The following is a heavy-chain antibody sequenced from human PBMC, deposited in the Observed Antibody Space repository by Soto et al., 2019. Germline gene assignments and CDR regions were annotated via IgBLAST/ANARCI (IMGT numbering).Heavy chain of an antibody. J-gene: IGHJ6*02. V-gene: IGHV1-3*01. D-gene: IGHD2-8*01. Sequence: GASVKVSCKASGYTFTSYAMHWVRQAPGQRLEWMGWINAGNGNTKYSQKFQGRVTITRDTSASTAYMELSSLRSEDTAVYYCARERGGLLYLKYYYGMDVWGQGTTVTVSS. CDR3: ARERGGLLYLKYYYGMDV. CDR2: INAGNGNT. CDR1: GYTFTSYA.